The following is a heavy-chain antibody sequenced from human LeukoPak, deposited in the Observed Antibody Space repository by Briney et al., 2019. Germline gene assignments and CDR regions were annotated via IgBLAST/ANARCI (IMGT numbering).Heavy chain of an antibody. CDR2: INSDGSST. V-gene: IGHV3-74*01. CDR3: ARGGGTPGY. Sequence: GGSLRLSCAASGFTGSNNYVSWVRQAPGMGLEWVSRINSDGSSTSYADSVKGRFTISRDNAKNTLYLQMNSLRAEDTAVYYCARGGGTPGYWGQGTLVTVSS. J-gene: IGHJ4*02. CDR1: GFTGSNNY. D-gene: IGHD1-1*01.